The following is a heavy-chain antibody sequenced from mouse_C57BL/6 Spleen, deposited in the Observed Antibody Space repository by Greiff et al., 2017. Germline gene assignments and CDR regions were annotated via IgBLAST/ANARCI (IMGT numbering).Heavy chain of an antibody. CDR3: TDYGTSLRNY. CDR1: GFNIKDDY. CDR2: IDPENGDT. V-gene: IGHV14-4*01. J-gene: IGHJ2*01. D-gene: IGHD2-1*01. Sequence: VQLQQSGAELVRPGASVKLSCTASGFNIKDDYMHWVKQRPEQGLEWIGWIDPENGDTEYAPKFQGKATITADTSSNTAYLQLSSLTSEDTAVYYCTDYGTSLRNYWGQGTTLTVSS.